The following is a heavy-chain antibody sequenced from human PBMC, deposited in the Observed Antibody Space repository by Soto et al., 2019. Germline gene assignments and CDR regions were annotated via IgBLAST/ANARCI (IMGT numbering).Heavy chain of an antibody. CDR3: ARMGSVTTFSWSDYYYGMDV. D-gene: IGHD4-17*01. CDR1: GVNFSSYS. J-gene: IGHJ6*02. V-gene: IGHV3-21*01. Sequence: EVHLVESGGGLVKPGGSLRLSCEASGVNFSSYSMNWVRQAPGKGLEWVSSISSRTHYMYYADSLKGRVTISRDDAKNSLYLQMNSLRAEDTAVYYCARMGSVTTFSWSDYYYGMDVWGQGTTVTVSS. CDR2: ISSRTHYM.